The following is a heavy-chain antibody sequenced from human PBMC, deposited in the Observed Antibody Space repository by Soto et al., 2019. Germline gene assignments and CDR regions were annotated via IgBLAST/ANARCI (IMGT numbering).Heavy chain of an antibody. V-gene: IGHV1-2*02. D-gene: IGHD3-9*01. CDR1: GYTFTDHY. J-gene: IGHJ4*02. Sequence: ASVKVSCKASGYTFTDHYMQWVRQAPGQGLEWMGWINPDSGDTDYAQKFQGRVTMTRDTSISTAYMEVSRLRSEDTAMYYCATHAGYYYNDYWGQGTLVTVSS. CDR3: ATHAGYYYNDY. CDR2: INPDSGDT.